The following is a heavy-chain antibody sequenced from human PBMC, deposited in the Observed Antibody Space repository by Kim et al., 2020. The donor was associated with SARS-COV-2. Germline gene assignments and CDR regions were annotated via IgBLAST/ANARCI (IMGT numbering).Heavy chain of an antibody. CDR3: ARTHGSFDY. J-gene: IGHJ4*02. D-gene: IGHD5-12*01. Sequence: GGSLRLSCAASGFTVSSNYMSWVRQAPGKGLEWVSVIYSGGSTYYAASVKGGFTISSPNSKNTLYLQMNSLRPEDTAAYYCARTHGSFDYWAQGTLVTVS. V-gene: IGHV3-53*04. CDR1: GFTVSSNY. CDR2: IYSGGST.